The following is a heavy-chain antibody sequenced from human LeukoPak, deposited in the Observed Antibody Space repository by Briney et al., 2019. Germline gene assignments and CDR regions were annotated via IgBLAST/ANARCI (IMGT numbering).Heavy chain of an antibody. V-gene: IGHV4-59*01. CDR1: GCSISSYY. CDR2: IYYSGST. Sequence: SETLSLTCTVSGCSISSYYWSWIRQPPGKGLEWIGYIYYSGSTNYNPSLKSRVTISVDTSKNQFSLKLSSVTAADTAVYYCARESSGWYDQYFQHWGQGTLVTVSS. J-gene: IGHJ1*01. D-gene: IGHD6-19*01. CDR3: ARESSGWYDQYFQH.